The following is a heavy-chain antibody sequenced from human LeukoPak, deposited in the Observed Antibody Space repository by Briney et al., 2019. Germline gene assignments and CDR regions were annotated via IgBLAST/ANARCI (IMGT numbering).Heavy chain of an antibody. CDR1: GFTFSSYG. D-gene: IGHD5-18*01. CDR3: AKDLRGYSYGYRYYYYYGMDV. Sequence: GGSLRLSCAASGFTFSSYGMHWVRQAPGKGLEWVAVISYDGSNKYYADSVKGRFTISRDNSKNTLYLQMNSLRAEDTAVYYCAKDLRGYSYGYRYYYYYGMDVWGQGTLVTVSS. CDR2: ISYDGSNK. V-gene: IGHV3-30*18. J-gene: IGHJ6*02.